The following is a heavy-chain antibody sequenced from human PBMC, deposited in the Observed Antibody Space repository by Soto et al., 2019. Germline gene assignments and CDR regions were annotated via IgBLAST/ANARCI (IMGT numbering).Heavy chain of an antibody. Sequence: GASVKVGRESSGYRLTIYYMHWVRKAPGQGLEWMGWINPNSGGTNYAQKFQGWVTMTRDTSVSTAYMELSRLRSDDTAVYYCARDYSGDWGSEVGAFDIWGQGTMVTVSS. J-gene: IGHJ3*02. CDR3: ARDYSGDWGSEVGAFDI. CDR1: GYRLTIYY. V-gene: IGHV1-2*04. D-gene: IGHD1-26*01. CDR2: INPNSGGT.